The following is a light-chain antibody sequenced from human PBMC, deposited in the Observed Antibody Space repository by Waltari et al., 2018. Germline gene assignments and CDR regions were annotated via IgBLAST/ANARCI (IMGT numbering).Light chain of an antibody. V-gene: IGKV3-11*01. J-gene: IGKJ3*01. CDR1: QSVGKN. CDR2: YAS. Sequence: EIVLTQSPATLSLSPGERATLSCRASQSVGKNLVWYKQKPGQAPRLLIYYASNRATGIPARFSGSGSGTDFTLTISSLEPEDFAVYYCQQRNNWPIFTFGPGTEVDIK. CDR3: QQRNNWPIFT.